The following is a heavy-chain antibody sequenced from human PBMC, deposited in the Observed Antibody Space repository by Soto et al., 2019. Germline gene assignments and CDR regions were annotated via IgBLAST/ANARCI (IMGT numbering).Heavy chain of an antibody. Sequence: QVHLEQSGAEVKKPGASVKVSCKASGYTFSSYAISWVRQAPGQGLEWMGWISPYNGNTNYAQNLQGRVTMTTDTSATTADMELRSLRSDDTAIYYCARGTTVTSTPTYYYMDVWGKGTTVTVSS. J-gene: IGHJ6*03. CDR3: ARGTTVTSTPTYYYMDV. V-gene: IGHV1-18*01. D-gene: IGHD4-4*01. CDR2: ISPYNGNT. CDR1: GYTFSSYA.